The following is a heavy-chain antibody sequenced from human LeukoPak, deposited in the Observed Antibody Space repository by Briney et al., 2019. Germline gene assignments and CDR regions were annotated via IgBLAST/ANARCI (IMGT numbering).Heavy chain of an antibody. Sequence: GESLKISCKGSGYIFSTYWIGWVRQMPGKGLEWMGIIYPDDSNTRYSPSFQGQVTISADKSISTAYLQWSSLKASDTAMYYCARRYDTSSIDYWGQGTLVTVSS. CDR3: ARRYDTSSIDY. CDR1: GYIFSTYW. CDR2: IYPDDSNT. V-gene: IGHV5-51*01. D-gene: IGHD6-6*01. J-gene: IGHJ4*02.